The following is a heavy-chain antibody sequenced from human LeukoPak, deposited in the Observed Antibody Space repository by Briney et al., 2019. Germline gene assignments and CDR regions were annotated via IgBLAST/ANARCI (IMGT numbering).Heavy chain of an antibody. CDR3: AREWGSGGFDY. V-gene: IGHV3-9*01. CDR1: GFTFDDYA. CDR2: ISWNSGSI. J-gene: IGHJ4*02. Sequence: GRSLRLSCAASGFTFDDYAMHWVRQAPGKGLEWVSGISWNSGSIGYADSVKGRFTISRDNAKNSLYLQMNSLRAEDTALYYCAREWGSGGFDYWGQGALVTVSS. D-gene: IGHD3-10*01.